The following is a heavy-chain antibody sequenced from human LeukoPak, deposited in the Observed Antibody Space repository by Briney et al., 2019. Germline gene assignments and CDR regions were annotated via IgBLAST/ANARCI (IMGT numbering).Heavy chain of an antibody. CDR3: ARDFSSSSTVYYYYYMDV. CDR1: GGSISSGSYY. CDR2: IYYSGTT. Sequence: SETLSLTCTVSGGSISSGSYYWGWIRQPAGKGLEWIGTIYYSGTTYYHPSLKSRVTISLDTSKNQFSLKLSSVTAADTAIYYCARDFSSSSTVYYYYYMDVWGKGTTVTVSS. D-gene: IGHD6-6*01. V-gene: IGHV4-39*07. J-gene: IGHJ6*03.